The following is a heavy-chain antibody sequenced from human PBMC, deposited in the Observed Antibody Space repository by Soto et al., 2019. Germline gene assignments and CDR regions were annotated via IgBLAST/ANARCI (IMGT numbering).Heavy chain of an antibody. J-gene: IGHJ4*02. CDR2: INPSNGTA. D-gene: IGHD6-19*01. CDR1: GGTFSSYA. Sequence: ASVKVSCKASGGTFSSYAISWVRQAPGQGLEWMGGINPSNGTANYAQKFQGRVTITRDTSASTAYMELSSLRSEDTAVYYCARVKSIAVAGAIDYWGQGTLVTVSS. CDR3: ARVKSIAVAGAIDY. V-gene: IGHV1-69*05.